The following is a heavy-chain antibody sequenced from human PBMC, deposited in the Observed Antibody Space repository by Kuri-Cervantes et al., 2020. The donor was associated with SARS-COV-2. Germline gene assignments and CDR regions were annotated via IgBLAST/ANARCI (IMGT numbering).Heavy chain of an antibody. J-gene: IGHJ6*02. Sequence: LSLTCAASVFTVSSNYMSWVRQAPGKGLEWVSVIYSGGSTYYADSVKGRFTISRDNSKNTLYLQMNSLGAEDTAVYYCARVEVAGMSYGMDVWGQGTTVTVSS. V-gene: IGHV3-66*02. CDR3: ARVEVAGMSYGMDV. CDR2: IYSGGST. CDR1: VFTVSSNY. D-gene: IGHD6-19*01.